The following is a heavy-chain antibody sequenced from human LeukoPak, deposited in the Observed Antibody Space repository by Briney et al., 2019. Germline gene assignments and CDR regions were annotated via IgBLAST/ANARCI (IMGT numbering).Heavy chain of an antibody. CDR1: GGSISSYY. CDR3: ASAEDGYNLDDAFDT. J-gene: IGHJ3*02. D-gene: IGHD5-24*01. CDR2: IYYSGST. V-gene: IGHV4-59*01. Sequence: SETLSLTCTVSGGSISSYYWSWIRQPPGKGLEWIGYIYYSGSTNYNPSLKSRVTISVDTSKNQFSLKLGSVTAAATAVYYCASAEDGYNLDDAFDTWGQGTMVTVSS.